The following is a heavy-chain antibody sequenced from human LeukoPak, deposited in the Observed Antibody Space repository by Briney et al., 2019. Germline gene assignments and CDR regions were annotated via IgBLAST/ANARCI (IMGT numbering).Heavy chain of an antibody. J-gene: IGHJ5*02. CDR3: AKDLFIAAAGTLDT. D-gene: IGHD6-13*01. V-gene: IGHV3-30*02. Sequence: GGSLRLSCAASGFTFKSSGMHWVRQARGKGLEWVAFKRYDGSNKYYAESVTGRITISRDNFKNTVYLQMNSLSAEDTAVYYCAKDLFIAAAGTLDTCGQGTLVTVSS. CDR2: KRYDGSNK. CDR1: GFTFKSSG.